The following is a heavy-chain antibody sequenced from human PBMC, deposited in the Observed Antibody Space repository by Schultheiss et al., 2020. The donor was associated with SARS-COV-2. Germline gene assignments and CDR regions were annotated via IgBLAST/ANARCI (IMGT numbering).Heavy chain of an antibody. J-gene: IGHJ4*02. Sequence: GESLKISCAASGFSFTSTWMNWVRQGPGKGLEWVSVIYSGGSTYYADSVKGRFTISRDNSKNTLYLQMNSLRDEDTAVYYCARDSDYYDSSANYWGQGTLVTVSS. CDR3: ARDSDYYDSSANY. D-gene: IGHD3-22*01. V-gene: IGHV3-66*01. CDR2: IYSGGST. CDR1: GFSFTSTW.